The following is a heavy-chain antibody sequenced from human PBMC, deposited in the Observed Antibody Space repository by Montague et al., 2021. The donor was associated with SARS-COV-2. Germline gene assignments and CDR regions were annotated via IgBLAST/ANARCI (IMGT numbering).Heavy chain of an antibody. V-gene: IGHV3-43*02. Sequence: SLRLSFAASGFTFDDYAMHWVRQAPGKGLEWVSLISGDGGSTYYADSVKGRFTISRDNRKNSLYLQMNSLRTEDTALYYCAKDIGNPYYDFWSGLGVYYYYGMDVWGQGTTVTASS. CDR3: AKDIGNPYYDFWSGLGVYYYYGMDV. CDR1: GFTFDDYA. D-gene: IGHD3-3*01. CDR2: ISGDGGST. J-gene: IGHJ6*02.